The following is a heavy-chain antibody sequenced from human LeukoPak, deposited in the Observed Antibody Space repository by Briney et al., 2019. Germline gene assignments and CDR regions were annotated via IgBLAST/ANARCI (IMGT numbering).Heavy chain of an antibody. CDR3: ARVGYYYYYMDV. CDR1: GGSFSGYY. CDR2: IYYSGST. V-gene: IGHV4-59*01. Sequence: SETLSLTCAVYGGSFSGYYWSWIRQPPGKGLEWIGYIYYSGSTSYNPFLKSRVTISVDTSKNQFSLKLSSVTAADTAVYYCARVGYYYYYMDVWGKGTTVTISS. J-gene: IGHJ6*03.